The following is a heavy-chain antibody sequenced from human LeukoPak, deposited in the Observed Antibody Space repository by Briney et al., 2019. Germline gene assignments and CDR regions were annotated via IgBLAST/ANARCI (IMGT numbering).Heavy chain of an antibody. J-gene: IGHJ4*02. CDR2: INPNSGGT. CDR1: GYTFTSYA. Sequence: GASVKVSCKASGYTFTSYAMNWVRQAPGQGLEWMGWINPNSGGTNYAQKFQGRVTMTRDTSISTAYMELRSLRSDDTAMYYCAREGIRIAAAGTIDYWGQGTLVTVSS. D-gene: IGHD6-13*01. CDR3: AREGIRIAAAGTIDY. V-gene: IGHV1-2*02.